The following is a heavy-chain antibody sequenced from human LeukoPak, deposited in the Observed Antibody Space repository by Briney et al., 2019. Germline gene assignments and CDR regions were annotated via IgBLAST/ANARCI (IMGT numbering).Heavy chain of an antibody. CDR3: ARGGYCSGANCHATLYDF. CDR2: IGPSGFTI. J-gene: IGHJ4*02. V-gene: IGHV3-48*04. Sequence: GGSLRLSCAASGFTFSTYGMNWVRQAPGQGLEWISYIGPSGFTIYDADSVKGRFTISRDNAKNSLHLHMTSLRAEDTAVYYCARGGYCSGANCHATLYDFWGQGTLVTVSS. D-gene: IGHD2-15*01. CDR1: GFTFSTYG.